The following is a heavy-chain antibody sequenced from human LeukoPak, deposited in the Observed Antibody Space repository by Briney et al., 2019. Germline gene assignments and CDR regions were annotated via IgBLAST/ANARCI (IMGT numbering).Heavy chain of an antibody. V-gene: IGHV4-59*12. CDR1: GGSISSYY. Sequence: PSETLSLTCTVSGGSISSYYWSWIRQPPGKGLEWIGYIYYSGSTNYNPSLKSRVTISVDTSKNQFSLKLSSVTAADTAVYYCARRQTLRFSGYYDYWGQGTLVTVSS. CDR2: IYYSGST. CDR3: ARRQTLRFSGYYDY. D-gene: IGHD3-22*01. J-gene: IGHJ4*02.